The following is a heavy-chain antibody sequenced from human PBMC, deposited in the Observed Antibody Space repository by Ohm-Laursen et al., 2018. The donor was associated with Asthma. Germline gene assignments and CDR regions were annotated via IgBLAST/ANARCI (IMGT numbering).Heavy chain of an antibody. D-gene: IGHD5-18*01. Sequence: SLRLSCAAPGFTFSSYGMHWVRQAPGKGLEWVAVISYDGSNKYYADSVKGRFTISRDNSKNTLYLQMNSLRAEDTAVYYCAKVGYSYGFDYWGQGTLVTVSS. CDR1: GFTFSSYG. J-gene: IGHJ4*02. CDR2: ISYDGSNK. V-gene: IGHV3-30*18. CDR3: AKVGYSYGFDY.